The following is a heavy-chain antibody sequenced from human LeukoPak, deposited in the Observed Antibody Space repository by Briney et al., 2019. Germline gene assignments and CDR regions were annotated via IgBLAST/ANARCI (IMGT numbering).Heavy chain of an antibody. CDR2: ISGRGGST. D-gene: IGHD5-24*01. J-gene: IGHJ4*02. CDR1: GITFSSYA. CDR3: AKAAARWLQFSLNRGY. V-gene: IGHV3-23*01. Sequence: GGSLRLSCAASGITFSSYAMSWVRPAPGKGLEWVSAISGRGGSTYYADSVKGRFTISRDNSKNTLYLQMNSLGAEDTAVYYCAKAAARWLQFSLNRGYWGQGTLVTVSS.